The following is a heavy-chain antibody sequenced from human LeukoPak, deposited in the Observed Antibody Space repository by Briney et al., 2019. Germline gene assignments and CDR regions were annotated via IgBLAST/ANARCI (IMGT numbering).Heavy chain of an antibody. CDR3: AREVGSGSYYLPLDY. CDR1: GFTFSRYA. J-gene: IGHJ4*02. D-gene: IGHD3-10*01. Sequence: GGSLRLSCAASGFTFSRYAIHWVRQAPGKGLEWVAVISYDGSNKYYADSVKGRFTISRDNSKNTVYLQMNSLRAEDTAVYYCAREVGSGSYYLPLDYWGQGTLVTVSS. CDR2: ISYDGSNK. V-gene: IGHV3-30*04.